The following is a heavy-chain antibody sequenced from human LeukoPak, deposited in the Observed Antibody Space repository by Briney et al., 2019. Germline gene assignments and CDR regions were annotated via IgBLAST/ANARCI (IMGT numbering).Heavy chain of an antibody. Sequence: ASVKISCKVSGYTFTDYYMHWVQQAPGKGLEWMGLVDPEDGETIYAEEFQGRVTITADTSTDTAYMELSSLRSEDTAVYYCATDPYYYDSSGLSKRFDPWGQGTLVTVSS. CDR2: VDPEDGET. D-gene: IGHD3-22*01. CDR1: GYTFTDYY. J-gene: IGHJ5*02. V-gene: IGHV1-69-2*01. CDR3: ATDPYYYDSSGLSKRFDP.